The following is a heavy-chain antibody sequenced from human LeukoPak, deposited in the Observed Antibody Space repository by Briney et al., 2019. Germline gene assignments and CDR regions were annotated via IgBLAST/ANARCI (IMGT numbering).Heavy chain of an antibody. CDR2: IYYSGST. CDR3: ARYFDWDYYFDY. Sequence: SETLSLTCTVSGGSISSYYWSWIRQPPGKGLEWIGYIYYSGSTNYNPSLKSRVTISVDTSKNQFSLKLSSVTAADTAVYYCARYFDWDYYFDYWGQGTLVTVSS. D-gene: IGHD3-9*01. J-gene: IGHJ4*02. CDR1: GGSISSYY. V-gene: IGHV4-59*01.